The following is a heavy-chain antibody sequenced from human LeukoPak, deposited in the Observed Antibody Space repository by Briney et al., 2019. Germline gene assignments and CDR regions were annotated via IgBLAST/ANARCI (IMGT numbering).Heavy chain of an antibody. CDR3: ARLRGVGATFDY. D-gene: IGHD1-26*01. CDR1: GGSISSGGYS. V-gene: IGHV4-30-2*01. Sequence: PSETLSLTCAVSGGSISSGGYSWSWIRQPPGKGLEWIGYIYHSGSTYYNPSLKSRVTISVDRSRNQFSLKLSSVTAADTAVYYCARLRGVGATFDYWGQGTLVTVSS. CDR2: IYHSGST. J-gene: IGHJ4*02.